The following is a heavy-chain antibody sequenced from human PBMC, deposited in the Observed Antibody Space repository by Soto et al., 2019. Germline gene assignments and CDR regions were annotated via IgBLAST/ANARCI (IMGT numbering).Heavy chain of an antibody. CDR2: IFSSGST. Sequence: SETLSLTCTVSGGSISNYYWSWIRQPPGKGLQWIGYIFSSGSTNYNPSLKSRVTISVDTSRNQFSLNLSSVTAADTAVYYCARQRRDFDYWGQGSLVT. CDR3: ARQRRDFDY. CDR1: GGSISNYY. V-gene: IGHV4-59*08. J-gene: IGHJ4*02.